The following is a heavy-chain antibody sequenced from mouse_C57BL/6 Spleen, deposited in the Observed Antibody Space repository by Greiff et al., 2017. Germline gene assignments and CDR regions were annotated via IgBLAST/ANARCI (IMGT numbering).Heavy chain of an antibody. J-gene: IGHJ3*01. CDR3: ASHYYGSSYEGVWFAY. D-gene: IGHD1-1*01. CDR2: IWTGGGT. V-gene: IGHV2-9-1*01. Sequence: VQRVESGPGLVAPSQSLSITCTVSGFSLTSYAISWVRQPPGKGLEWLGVIWTGGGTNYNSALKSRLSISKDNSKSQVFLKMNSLQTDDTARYYCASHYYGSSYEGVWFAYWGQGTLVTVSA. CDR1: GFSLTSYA.